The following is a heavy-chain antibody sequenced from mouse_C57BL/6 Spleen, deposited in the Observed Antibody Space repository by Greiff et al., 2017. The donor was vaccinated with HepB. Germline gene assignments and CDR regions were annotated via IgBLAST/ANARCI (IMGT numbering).Heavy chain of an antibody. CDR3: ARRGELGLHYWYFDV. CDR1: GYTFTDYY. V-gene: IGHV1-26*01. CDR2: INPNNGGT. Sequence: EVQLQQSGPELVKPWASVKISCKASGYTFTDYYMNWVKQSHGKSLEWIGDINPNNGGTSYNQKFKGKATLTVDKSSSTAYMELRSLTSEDSAVYYCARRGELGLHYWYFDVWGTGTTVTVSS. J-gene: IGHJ1*03. D-gene: IGHD4-1*01.